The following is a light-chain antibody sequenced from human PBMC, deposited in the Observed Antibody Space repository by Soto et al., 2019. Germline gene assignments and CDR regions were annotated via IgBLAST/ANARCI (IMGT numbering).Light chain of an antibody. CDR1: QSVSSY. Sequence: EVVLTQSPVTLSLSPGERATLSCRASQSVSSYLAWYQQKPDQAPRLLIYDASNRATGIPARFSGGGSGTDFTLTIDNLEPEDFAIYYCQQRSKWPPITFGQGTRLEIK. CDR2: DAS. CDR3: QQRSKWPPIT. J-gene: IGKJ5*01. V-gene: IGKV3-11*01.